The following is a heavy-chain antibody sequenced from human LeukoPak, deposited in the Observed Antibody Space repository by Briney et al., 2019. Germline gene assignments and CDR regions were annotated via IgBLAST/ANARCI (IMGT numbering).Heavy chain of an antibody. V-gene: IGHV3-30-3*01. CDR2: ISSDGSNE. D-gene: IGHD3-10*01. J-gene: IGHJ4*02. CDR3: ARGGSSGSSVFDY. Sequence: GGSLRLSCAASGFTFSYHPMHWVRQAPGKGLEWVAVISSDGSNEYYADSVKGRFTISRDNSKNTLYLQMSSLRAEDTAVYYCARGGSSGSSVFDYWGQGTLVTVSS. CDR1: GFTFSYHP.